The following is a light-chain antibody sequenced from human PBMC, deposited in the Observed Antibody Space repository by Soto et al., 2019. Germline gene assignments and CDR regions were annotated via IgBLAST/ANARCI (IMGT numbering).Light chain of an antibody. CDR3: QQYNNWPRLT. CDR1: QSVSIN. J-gene: IGKJ4*01. CDR2: GAS. Sequence: TVLTQSPGTLSVSPGERASLSCRASQSVSINLAWYQQKPGQAPRLLIYGASTRATGIPARFSGSGSGTEFTLSINSLQSEDFAVYYCQQYNNWPRLTFGGGTKVEIK. V-gene: IGKV3-15*01.